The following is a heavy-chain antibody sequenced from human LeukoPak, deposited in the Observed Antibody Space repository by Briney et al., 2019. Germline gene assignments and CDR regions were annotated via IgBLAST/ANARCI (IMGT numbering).Heavy chain of an antibody. CDR3: ARVVGPPYYDY. D-gene: IGHD2-21*01. Sequence: PSETLSLTCTVSGGSISSYYWSWIRQPPGKGLEWIGYIYYSGSTNYNPSLKSRVTISVDTSKNQFSLKLSSVTAADTAVYYCARVVGPPYYDYWGQGTLVTVSS. V-gene: IGHV4-59*01. J-gene: IGHJ4*02. CDR1: GGSISSYY. CDR2: IYYSGST.